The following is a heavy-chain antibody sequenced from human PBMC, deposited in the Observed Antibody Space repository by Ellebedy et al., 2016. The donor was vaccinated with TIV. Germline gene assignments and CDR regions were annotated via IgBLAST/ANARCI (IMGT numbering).Heavy chain of an antibody. CDR3: ARGGIAVAGTGADTPDY. CDR1: GYTFTSYG. CDR2: INPNSGGT. Sequence: AASVKVSCKASGYTFTSYGISWVRQAPGQGLEWMGWINPNSGGTNYAQKFQGWVTMTRDTSISTAYMELSRLRSDDTAVYYCARGGIAVAGTGADTPDYWGQGTLVTVSS. D-gene: IGHD6-19*01. J-gene: IGHJ4*02. V-gene: IGHV1-2*04.